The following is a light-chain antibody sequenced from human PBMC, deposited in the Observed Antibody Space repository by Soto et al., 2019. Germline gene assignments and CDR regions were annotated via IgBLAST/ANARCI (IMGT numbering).Light chain of an antibody. CDR2: EVS. J-gene: IGLJ2*01. CDR1: GNDVGGYKY. V-gene: IGLV2-14*01. Sequence: QSVLTQPASVSGSRGQSITISCTGTGNDVGGYKYVSWYQQHPGKVPKLMIFEVSNRPSGVSKRFSGSKSGNTASLNISGLQADDEADYYCSSYTSSMSVVFGGGTKVTVL. CDR3: SSYTSSMSVV.